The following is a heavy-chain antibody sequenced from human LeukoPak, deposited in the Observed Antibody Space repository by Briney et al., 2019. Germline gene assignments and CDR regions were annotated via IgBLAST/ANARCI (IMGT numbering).Heavy chain of an antibody. CDR3: ARDSVITGIFPGDY. D-gene: IGHD1-20*01. V-gene: IGHV3-20*04. CDR1: GFTFDDYG. J-gene: IGHJ4*02. Sequence: GGSLRLSCAASGFTFDDYGMSWVRQAPGKGLECVSGINWNGGSTGYADSVKGRFTISRDNAKNSLYLQMNSLRAEDTALYYCARDSVITGIFPGDYWGQGTLVTVSS. CDR2: INWNGGST.